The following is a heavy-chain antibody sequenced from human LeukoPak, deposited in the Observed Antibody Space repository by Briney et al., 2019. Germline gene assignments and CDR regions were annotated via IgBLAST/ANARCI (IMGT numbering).Heavy chain of an antibody. CDR1: GGSISSYY. CDR3: ARLAYFDYFDY. D-gene: IGHD2-21*01. Sequence: PSETLSLTCTVSGGSISSYYWSWIRQPPGKGLEWIGYIYHSGSTNYNPSLKSRVTISVDTSKNQFSLKLSSVTAADTAVYYCARLAYFDYFDYWGQGTLVTVSS. J-gene: IGHJ4*02. V-gene: IGHV4-59*08. CDR2: IYHSGST.